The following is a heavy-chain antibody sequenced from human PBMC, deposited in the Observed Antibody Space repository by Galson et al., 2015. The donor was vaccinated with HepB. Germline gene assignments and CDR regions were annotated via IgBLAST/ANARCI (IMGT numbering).Heavy chain of an antibody. D-gene: IGHD1-26*01. Sequence: QLQLQESGPGLLKPSETLSLTCTVSGGSVSSGSYYWSWIRQPPGKGLEWIGYIYYSGSTNYNPSLKSRVTISVDTSKNQFSLKLSSVTAADTAVYYCARRRGSYFPWGQGTLVTVSS. J-gene: IGHJ5*02. CDR2: IYYSGST. CDR1: GGSVSSGSYY. CDR3: ARRRGSYFP. V-gene: IGHV4-61*01.